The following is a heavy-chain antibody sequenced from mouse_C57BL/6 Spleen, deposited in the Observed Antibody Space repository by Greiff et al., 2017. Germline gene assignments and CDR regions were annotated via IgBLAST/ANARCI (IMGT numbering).Heavy chain of an antibody. Sequence: LQESGAELARPGASVKLSCKASGYTFTSYGISWVKQRTGQGLEWIGEIYPRSGNTYYNEKFKGKATLTADKSSSTAYMELRSLTSEDSAVYFCAYYSNNYAMDYWGQGTSVTASS. CDR1: GYTFTSYG. CDR2: IYPRSGNT. D-gene: IGHD2-5*01. CDR3: AYYSNNYAMDY. V-gene: IGHV1-81*01. J-gene: IGHJ4*01.